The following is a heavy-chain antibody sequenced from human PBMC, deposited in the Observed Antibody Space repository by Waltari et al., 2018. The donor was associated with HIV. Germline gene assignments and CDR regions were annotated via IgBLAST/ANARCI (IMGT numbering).Heavy chain of an antibody. V-gene: IGHV1-3*01. CDR1: GYTFTSYA. J-gene: IGHJ4*02. Sequence: QVQLVQSGAEVKKPGASVKVSCKASGYTFTSYAMHWVRQAPGQRLEWMGWINAGNGNTKYSQKFQGRVTITRYTSASTAYMELSSLRSEDTAVYYCARPEMAKAYFDYWGQGTLVTVSS. D-gene: IGHD5-12*01. CDR2: INAGNGNT. CDR3: ARPEMAKAYFDY.